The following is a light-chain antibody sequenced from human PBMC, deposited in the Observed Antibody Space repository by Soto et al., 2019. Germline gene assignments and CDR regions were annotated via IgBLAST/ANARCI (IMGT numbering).Light chain of an antibody. V-gene: IGLV4-69*01. CDR1: SGHSSYA. CDR2: LNSDGSH. CDR3: QTLGTGIRV. Sequence: QPVLTQSPSASASLGASVKLTCTLSSGHSSYAIAWHQQQPEKGPRYLMNLNSDGSHSKGDGIPDRFSGSSSGAERYLTIPSLQSEDGADYFCQTLGTGIRVFGGGTKLTVL. J-gene: IGLJ2*01.